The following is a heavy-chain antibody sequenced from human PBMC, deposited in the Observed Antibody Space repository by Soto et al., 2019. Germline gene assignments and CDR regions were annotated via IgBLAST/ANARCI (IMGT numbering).Heavy chain of an antibody. V-gene: IGHV3-33*01. Sequence: PGGSLRLSCAASGFTFSSYGMHLVRQAPGKGLEWVAVIWYDGSNKYYADSVKGRFTISRDNSKNTLYLQMNSLRAEDTAVYYCARESSGWYGDLAFDYWGQGTLVTVSS. J-gene: IGHJ4*02. CDR1: GFTFSSYG. CDR2: IWYDGSNK. D-gene: IGHD6-19*01. CDR3: ARESSGWYGDLAFDY.